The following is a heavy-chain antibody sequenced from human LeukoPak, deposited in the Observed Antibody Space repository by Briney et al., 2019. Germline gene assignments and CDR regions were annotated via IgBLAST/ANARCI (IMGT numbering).Heavy chain of an antibody. V-gene: IGHV4-59*02. Sequence: SSETLSLTCTVSGGSVTDYYWSWIRQSPGKGLEWIGYIYYTGTSYNPSLKSRVTISADTSKNQCSLKLISVTAADTAVYYCASRKLGNDYWGQGTLVTVSS. D-gene: IGHD7-27*01. CDR2: IYYTGT. CDR1: GGSVTDYY. J-gene: IGHJ4*02. CDR3: ASRKLGNDY.